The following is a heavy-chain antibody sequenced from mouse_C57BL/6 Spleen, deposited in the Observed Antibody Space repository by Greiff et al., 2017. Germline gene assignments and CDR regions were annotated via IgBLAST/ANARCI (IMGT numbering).Heavy chain of an antibody. V-gene: IGHV7-1*01. J-gene: IGHJ1*03. CDR2: SRNKANDYTT. CDR1: GFTFSDFY. Sequence: EVKVVESGGGLVQSGRSLRLSCATSGFTFSDFYMEWVRQAPGKGLEWIAASRNKANDYTTEYSASVKGQFIVSRDTSQSFLYLQMNALRAEDTAIDYCARDEGGFFDVWGTGTTVTVSS. CDR3: ARDEGGFFDV.